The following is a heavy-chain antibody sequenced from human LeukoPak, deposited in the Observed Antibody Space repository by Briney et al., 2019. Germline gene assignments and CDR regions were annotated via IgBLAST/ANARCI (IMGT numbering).Heavy chain of an antibody. D-gene: IGHD6-13*01. CDR1: GGSISSYY. CDR3: ARHPGLAAAGLYYFDY. Sequence: SETLSLTCTVSGGSISSYYWSWIRQPPGKGLEWIGYIYYSGSTNYNPSLKSRVTISVDTSKNQFSLKLSSVTAADTAVYYCARHPGLAAAGLYYFDYWGQGTLVTDSS. V-gene: IGHV4-59*08. CDR2: IYYSGST. J-gene: IGHJ4*02.